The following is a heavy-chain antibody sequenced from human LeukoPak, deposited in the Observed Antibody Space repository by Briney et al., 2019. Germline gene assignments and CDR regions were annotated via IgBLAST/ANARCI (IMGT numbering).Heavy chain of an antibody. CDR3: ATYRQVLLPFES. J-gene: IGHJ4*02. D-gene: IGHD2-8*02. CDR2: IKSKTDGETR. CDR1: GFTLTNAW. Sequence: GGSLRLSCAASGFTLTNAWMNWVRQAPGKGLEWVGLIKSKTDGETRDYAAPVKGRFTISRDDSDNTLYLQMNSLRAEDTAIYYCATYRQVLLPFESWGQGTLVTVSS. V-gene: IGHV3-15*01.